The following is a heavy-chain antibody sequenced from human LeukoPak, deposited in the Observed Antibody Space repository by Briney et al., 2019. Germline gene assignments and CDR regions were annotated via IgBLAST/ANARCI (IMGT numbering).Heavy chain of an antibody. D-gene: IGHD1-7*01. CDR2: IWCDGSNK. CDR3: ARSYDWNYSWFDP. Sequence: GGSLRLSCAASGFTFSSYGMHWVRQAPGKGLEWVAVIWCDGSNKYYADSVKGRFTISRDNSKNTLYLQMNSLRAEDTAVYYCARSYDWNYSWFDPWGQGTLVTVSS. V-gene: IGHV3-33*01. CDR1: GFTFSSYG. J-gene: IGHJ5*02.